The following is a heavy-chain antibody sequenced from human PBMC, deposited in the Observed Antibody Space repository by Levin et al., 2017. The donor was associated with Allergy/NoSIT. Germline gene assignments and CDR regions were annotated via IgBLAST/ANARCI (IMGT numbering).Heavy chain of an antibody. J-gene: IGHJ5*02. CDR1: GGSISSYY. V-gene: IGHV4-59*01. Sequence: SCTVSGGSISSYYWSWIRQPPGKGLEWIGYIYYSGSTNYNPSLKSRVTISVDTSKNQFSLKLRSVTAADTAVYYCARGASQVVVDGSSYWFDPWGQGTLVTVAS. CDR2: IYYSGST. D-gene: IGHD2-15*01. CDR3: ARGASQVVVDGSSYWFDP.